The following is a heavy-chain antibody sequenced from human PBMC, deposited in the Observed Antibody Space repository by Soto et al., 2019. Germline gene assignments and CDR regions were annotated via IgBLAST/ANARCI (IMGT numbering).Heavy chain of an antibody. Sequence: QVQLQESGPGLVKPSETLSLTCTVSGGSISSYYWSWIRQPPGKGLERIGYIYYSGSTSYNPSLKSRVTISVDTSKNQFSLKLSSVTAADTAVYYCARHIVGLYSFDYWGQGTLVTVSS. CDR2: IYYSGST. CDR1: GGSISSYY. J-gene: IGHJ4*02. CDR3: ARHIVGLYSFDY. V-gene: IGHV4-59*08. D-gene: IGHD1-26*01.